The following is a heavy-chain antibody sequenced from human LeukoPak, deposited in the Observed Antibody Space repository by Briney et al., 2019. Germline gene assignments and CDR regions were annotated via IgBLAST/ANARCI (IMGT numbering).Heavy chain of an antibody. Sequence: GSLRLSCTASGFTVSSNYMSWVRQAPGKGLEWVSVIYSGGSPSYADSVKGRFTISRDNSKNTLYLQMNSLRAEDTAVYYCARFTHGGDFDYWGQGTLVTVPS. J-gene: IGHJ4*02. CDR2: IYSGGSP. CDR3: ARFTHGGDFDY. D-gene: IGHD2-21*01. V-gene: IGHV3-66*01. CDR1: GFTVSSNY.